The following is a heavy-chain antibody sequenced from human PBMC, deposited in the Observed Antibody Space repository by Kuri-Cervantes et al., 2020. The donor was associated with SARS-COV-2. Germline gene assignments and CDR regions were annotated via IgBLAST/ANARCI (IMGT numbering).Heavy chain of an antibody. D-gene: IGHD2-2*01. J-gene: IGHJ4*02. Sequence: SCAVSGGSISSSNWWSWVRQPPGKGLEWIGEIYHSGSTNYNPSLKSRVTISVDKSKNQFSLKLSSVTAADTAVYYCARTLGEDIVVVPAATFDYWGQGTLVTVSS. V-gene: IGHV4-4*02. CDR2: IYHSGST. CDR3: ARTLGEDIVVVPAATFDY. CDR1: GGSISSSNW.